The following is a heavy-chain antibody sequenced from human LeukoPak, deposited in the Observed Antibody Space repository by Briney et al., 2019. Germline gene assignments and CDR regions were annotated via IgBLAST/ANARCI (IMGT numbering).Heavy chain of an antibody. CDR2: IFWNGGST. V-gene: IGHV3-20*04. J-gene: IGHJ4*02. CDR3: ARDPTYYSVSGTYRYFDY. Sequence: GGSLRLSCAASGFTFDNYGMSWVRQAPGKGLEWVSGIFWNGGSTSYADSVRGRFTISRDNAKNSLYLQMNSLRAEDTALYYCARDPTYYSVSGTYRYFDYWGQGTLVTVSS. D-gene: IGHD3-10*01. CDR1: GFTFDNYG.